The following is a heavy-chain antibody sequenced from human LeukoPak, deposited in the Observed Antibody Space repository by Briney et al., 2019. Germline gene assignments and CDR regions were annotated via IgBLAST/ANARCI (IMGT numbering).Heavy chain of an antibody. J-gene: IGHJ4*02. V-gene: IGHV1-2*02. CDR3: ARDPGYGDYYFDY. D-gene: IGHD4-17*01. Sequence: ASVKVSCKASGYTFTDYYINWMRQAPGQGLEWMGWINPNSGGTDYAQKFQGRVTLTRDTSISTAYMELSRLRSDDTAVYYCARDPGYGDYYFDYWGQGALVTVSS. CDR1: GYTFTDYY. CDR2: INPNSGGT.